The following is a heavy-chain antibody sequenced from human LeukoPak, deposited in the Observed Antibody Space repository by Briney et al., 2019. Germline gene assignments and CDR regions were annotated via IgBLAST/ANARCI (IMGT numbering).Heavy chain of an antibody. Sequence: PGGSLRLSCAASGFTFSTSAMSWVRQAPGKGLEWVSGISGSGDSTYYVDSVKGRFTISRDNSKSTLYLHVNSLRAEDTAIYYCAKQRSEVPVAASNYWGQGAQVTVSS. CDR1: GFTFSTSA. CDR3: AKQRSEVPVAASNY. V-gene: IGHV3-23*01. CDR2: ISGSGDST. J-gene: IGHJ4*02. D-gene: IGHD2-2*01.